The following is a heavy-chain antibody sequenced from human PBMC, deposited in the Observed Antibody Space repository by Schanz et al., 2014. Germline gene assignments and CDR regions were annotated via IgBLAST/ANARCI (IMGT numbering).Heavy chain of an antibody. J-gene: IGHJ4*02. D-gene: IGHD6-13*01. CDR2: LSANGDST. CDR3: AKSQGSSFDS. Sequence: EVQLVASGGGLVQPGGSLRLSCAASGFAVDNYYMSCVRQAPGRGLEWVSGLSANGDSTFYSSSVKGRFTISRDISKNTLYLQMSSLRAEDTAVYYCAKSQGSSFDSWGQGTLVTVSS. V-gene: IGHV3-64*01. CDR1: GFAVDNYY.